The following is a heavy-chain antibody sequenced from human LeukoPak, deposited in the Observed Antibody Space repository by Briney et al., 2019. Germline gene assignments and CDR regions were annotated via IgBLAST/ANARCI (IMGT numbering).Heavy chain of an antibody. J-gene: IGHJ6*03. V-gene: IGHV4-59*08. CDR3: ATKGTTGTTSYYYYYMDV. D-gene: IGHD1-1*01. Sequence: PSETLSLTCFVSGTSITVYYWSWIRQPPGKGLEWIGYIYYSGSTNYNPSLKSRVTISVDTSKNQFSLKLSSVTAADTAVYYCATKGTTGTTSYYYYYMDVWGKGTTVTVSS. CDR1: GTSITVYY. CDR2: IYYSGST.